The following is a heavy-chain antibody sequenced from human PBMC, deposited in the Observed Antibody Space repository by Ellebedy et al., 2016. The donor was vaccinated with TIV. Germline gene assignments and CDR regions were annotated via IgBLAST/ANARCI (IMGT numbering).Heavy chain of an antibody. CDR3: AKDVYYYDSSGYYSLGGVDS. J-gene: IGHJ5*01. D-gene: IGHD3-22*01. CDR1: GFTFSSYD. Sequence: PGGSLRLSCAASGFTFSSYDMHWVRQAPGKGLEWVAVISYDGGNKYYADSVKGRFTISRDNSKNTLYLQMNSLRAEDTAVYYCAKDVYYYDSSGYYSLGGVDSWGQGTLVTVSS. V-gene: IGHV3-30*18. CDR2: ISYDGGNK.